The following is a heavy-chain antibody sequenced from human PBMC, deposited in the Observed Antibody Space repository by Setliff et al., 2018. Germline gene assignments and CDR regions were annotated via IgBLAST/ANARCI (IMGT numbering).Heavy chain of an antibody. CDR1: GFSFSYFY. V-gene: IGHV3-11*04. Sequence: GGSLRLSCAASGFSFSYFYMSWARQAPGKGLEWISKISGDGRTIYQADSVRGRFTISRDNADNSLYLQMNSLRADDTAMYYCARDLFRNSGGLYCWGQGTLVTVSS. CDR2: ISGDGRTI. D-gene: IGHD1-7*01. CDR3: ARDLFRNSGGLYC. J-gene: IGHJ4*02.